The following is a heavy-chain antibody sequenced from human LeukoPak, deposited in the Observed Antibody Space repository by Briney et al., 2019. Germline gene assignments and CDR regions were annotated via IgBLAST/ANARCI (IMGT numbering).Heavy chain of an antibody. V-gene: IGHV4-59*12. CDR1: GGSISSYY. Sequence: PSETLSLTCTVSGGSISSYYWSWIRQPPGKGLEWIGYIYYSGSTSYNPSLKSRVTISVDTSKNQFSLKLSSVTAADTAVYYCAREMTTVTPYVDYWGQGTLVTVSS. J-gene: IGHJ4*02. D-gene: IGHD4-17*01. CDR3: AREMTTVTPYVDY. CDR2: IYYSGST.